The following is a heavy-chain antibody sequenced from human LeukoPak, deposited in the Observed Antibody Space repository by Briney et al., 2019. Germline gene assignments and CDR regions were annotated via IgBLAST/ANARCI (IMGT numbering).Heavy chain of an antibody. Sequence: GRSLGFSQAISRHPHQFLYTLAASHAPRKGLECVSAIGGSGGSTYYADAVKGRFTISRDNSKNTLYLQMNSLRPEDTAVYYCAKDLLAARGYYMDVWGKGTTVTVSS. CDR3: AKDLLAARGYYMDV. D-gene: IGHD6-6*01. J-gene: IGHJ6*03. V-gene: IGHV3-23*01. CDR1: RHPHQFL. CDR2: IGGSGGST.